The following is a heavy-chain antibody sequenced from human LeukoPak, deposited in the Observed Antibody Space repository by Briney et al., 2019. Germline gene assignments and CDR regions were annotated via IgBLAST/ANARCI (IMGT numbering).Heavy chain of an antibody. Sequence: SETLSLTCAVYGGSFSGYYWSWIRQPPGKGLEWIGEINHSGSTNYNPSLKSRVTISVDTSKNQFSLKLSSVTAADTAVYYCARYDRSSTYYYYYGMDVWGQGTTVTVSS. CDR3: ARYDRSSTYYYYYGMDV. D-gene: IGHD1-1*01. V-gene: IGHV4-34*01. CDR1: GGSFSGYY. CDR2: INHSGST. J-gene: IGHJ6*02.